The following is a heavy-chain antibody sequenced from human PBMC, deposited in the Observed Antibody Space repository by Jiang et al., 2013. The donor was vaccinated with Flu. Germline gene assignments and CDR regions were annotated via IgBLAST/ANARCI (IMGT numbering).Heavy chain of an antibody. D-gene: IGHD6-19*01. CDR3: ARKGAGISDNWFDP. Sequence: WMGIIYPGDSDTRYXPSFQGQVTISADKSISTAYLQWSSLKASDTAMYYCARKGAGISDNWFDPWGQGTLVTVSS. V-gene: IGHV5-51*01. CDR2: IYPGDSDT. J-gene: IGHJ5*02.